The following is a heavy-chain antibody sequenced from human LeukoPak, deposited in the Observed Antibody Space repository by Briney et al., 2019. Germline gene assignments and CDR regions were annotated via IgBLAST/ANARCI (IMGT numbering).Heavy chain of an antibody. J-gene: IGHJ4*02. Sequence: PSETLSLTCTVSGGSISSSSYYWGWIRQPPGKGLEWIGSIYYSGSTYYNPSLKSRVTISVDTSKNQFSLKLSSVTAADTAVYYCARGEWLFHYWGQGTLVTVPS. V-gene: IGHV4-39*01. CDR2: IYYSGST. CDR1: GGSISSSSYY. CDR3: ARGEWLFHY. D-gene: IGHD3-3*01.